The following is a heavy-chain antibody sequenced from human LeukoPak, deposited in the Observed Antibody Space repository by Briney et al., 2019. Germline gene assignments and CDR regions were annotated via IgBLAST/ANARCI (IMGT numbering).Heavy chain of an antibody. Sequence: GGSLRLSCAASGFTLSGYSMNWVRQAPGKGLEWVSSISSSSSYIYYADSVKGRFTISRDNAKNSLYLQVNSLRVDDTAVYYCVRLFGGVTTFDYWGQGTLVTVSS. D-gene: IGHD4-17*01. J-gene: IGHJ4*02. CDR1: GFTLSGYS. CDR3: VRLFGGVTTFDY. V-gene: IGHV3-21*01. CDR2: ISSSSSYI.